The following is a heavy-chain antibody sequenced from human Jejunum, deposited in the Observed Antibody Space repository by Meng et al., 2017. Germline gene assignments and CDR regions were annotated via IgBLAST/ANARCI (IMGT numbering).Heavy chain of an antibody. CDR2: ISRSGSTI. CDR1: GFTFSTCW. J-gene: IGHJ4*02. CDR3: ARVTTYNFNLGGFVL. V-gene: IGHV3-48*03. D-gene: IGHD1-20*01. Sequence: GGSLRLSCAASGFTFSTCWMSWVRQAPGKGLQWVSYISRSGSTIYYADSEKGRFTISRDIATNSLYLQMNSLRIEDTAVYYCARVTTYNFNLGGFVLWGQGALVTVSS.